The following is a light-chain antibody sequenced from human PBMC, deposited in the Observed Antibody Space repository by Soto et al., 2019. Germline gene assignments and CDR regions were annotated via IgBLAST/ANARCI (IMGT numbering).Light chain of an antibody. V-gene: IGLV2-23*02. Sequence: HSALTQPASASGSPGQSITISCIGTNNDVGIYNLVSWYQQHPGEAPKLMIYEVTKRPSGVSDRFSGSKSANTASLTISGLQSEDEADYYCCSYEGPSTYVFGNGTKVTVL. J-gene: IGLJ1*01. CDR1: NNDVGIYNL. CDR2: EVT. CDR3: CSYEGPSTYV.